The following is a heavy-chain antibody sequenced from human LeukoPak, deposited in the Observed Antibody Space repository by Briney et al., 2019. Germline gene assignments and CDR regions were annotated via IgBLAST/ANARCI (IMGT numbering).Heavy chain of an antibody. Sequence: PSETLSLTCTVSGNSISSGYYWSWIRQPPGKGLEWIGYMYYSGSTNYNPSTNYNPSLKSRVTISVDTSKNQFSLKLSSVTAADTAVYYCARSKDIRMGSKRGIEMDYWGQGTLVTVSS. CDR1: GNSISSGYY. CDR2: MYYSGST. D-gene: IGHD5-24*01. V-gene: IGHV4-59*12. CDR3: ARSKDIRMGSKRGIEMDY. J-gene: IGHJ4*02.